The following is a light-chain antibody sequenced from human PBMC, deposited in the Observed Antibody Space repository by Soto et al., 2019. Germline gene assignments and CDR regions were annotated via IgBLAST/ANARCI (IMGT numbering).Light chain of an antibody. Sequence: DIQMTQSPSTLSAYVGDRVTLTCRASQSISSWLAWYKQKPGKAPKLLIYKASSLESGVPSRFGGSGSGTEFTFTITSLQPDDFATYHCQQYNSYPYTFGQGTKLEIK. CDR3: QQYNSYPYT. V-gene: IGKV1-5*03. CDR2: KAS. J-gene: IGKJ2*01. CDR1: QSISSW.